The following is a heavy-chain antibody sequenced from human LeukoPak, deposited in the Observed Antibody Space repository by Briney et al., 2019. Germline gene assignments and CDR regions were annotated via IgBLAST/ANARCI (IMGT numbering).Heavy chain of an antibody. D-gene: IGHD3-9*01. CDR2: IYTSEST. V-gene: IGHV4-61*02. CDR1: GGSISSGSYY. J-gene: IGHJ5*02. Sequence: SETLSLTCTVSGGSISSGSYYWSWIRQPAGKGLEWIGRIYTSESTNYNPSLKSRVTISVDTSKNQFSLKLSSVTAADTAVYYCARGATVLRYFDWLVVWGQGTLVTVSS. CDR3: ARGATVLRYFDWLVV.